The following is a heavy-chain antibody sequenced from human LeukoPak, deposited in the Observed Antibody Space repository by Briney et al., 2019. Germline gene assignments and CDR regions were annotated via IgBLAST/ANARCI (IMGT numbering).Heavy chain of an antibody. CDR3: AKDRDYYGSGSTYLDY. Sequence: PGGSLRLSCAASGFTFSSYPMHWVRQAPGKGLEWVAFIRYDGGNKYYADSVKGRFTISRDNSKNTLYLQMNSLRAEDTAVYYCAKDRDYYGSGSTYLDYWGQGTLVTVSS. D-gene: IGHD3-10*01. CDR2: IRYDGGNK. CDR1: GFTFSSYP. J-gene: IGHJ4*02. V-gene: IGHV3-30*02.